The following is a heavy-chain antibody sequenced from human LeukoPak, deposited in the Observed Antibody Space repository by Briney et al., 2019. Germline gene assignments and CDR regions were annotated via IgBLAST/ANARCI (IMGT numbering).Heavy chain of an antibody. Sequence: GASVKVSCKTSGYTFPNYGITWARQAPGQGLEWMGWIRADNGNTEYSRKFQGRVTMTIDTSTSTAYMDLRSLRSDDTAVYYCARGLYYDFWSGPEDYWGQGTLVTVSS. J-gene: IGHJ4*02. CDR1: GYTFPNYG. CDR3: ARGLYYDFWSGPEDY. CDR2: IRADNGNT. D-gene: IGHD3-3*01. V-gene: IGHV1-18*01.